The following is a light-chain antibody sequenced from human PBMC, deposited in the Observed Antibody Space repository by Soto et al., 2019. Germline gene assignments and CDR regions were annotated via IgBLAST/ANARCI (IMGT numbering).Light chain of an antibody. CDR3: GTWDSSLDAGV. Sequence: QSALTQPASVSGSPGQSITISCTGTSSDVGAYNYVSWYEQHPGKAPKLMIYDNDKRPSEIPDRFSGSRSGTSATLGIAGLQTGDEADYYCGTWDSSLDAGVFGGGTKLTVL. V-gene: IGLV2-14*03. CDR2: DND. CDR1: SSDVGAYNY. J-gene: IGLJ3*02.